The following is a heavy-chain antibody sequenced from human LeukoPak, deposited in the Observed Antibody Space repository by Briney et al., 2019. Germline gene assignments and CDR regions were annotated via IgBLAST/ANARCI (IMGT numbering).Heavy chain of an antibody. CDR1: GFTFSSYG. Sequence: GGSLRLSCAASGFTFSSYGMHWVRQAPGKGLEWVAVIWYDGSNKYYADSVKGRFTISRDNSKNTLYLQMNSLRAEDTAVYYCASSYLRIAAANYWGQGTLVTVSS. V-gene: IGHV3-33*01. D-gene: IGHD6-13*01. J-gene: IGHJ4*02. CDR2: IWYDGSNK. CDR3: ASSYLRIAAANY.